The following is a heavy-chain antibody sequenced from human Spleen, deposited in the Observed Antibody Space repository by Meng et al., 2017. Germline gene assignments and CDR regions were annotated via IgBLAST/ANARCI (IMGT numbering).Heavy chain of an antibody. J-gene: IGHJ4*02. Sequence: LLNLLDPFSLTLVVFCGCLSGYYWSWNPQPPGKGLEWIGEINDRGSTHYNTSLESRDTISVETSQNNLSLKLSSVTAADSAVYFCARGTSTMAHDFDYWGQGTLVTVSS. D-gene: IGHD5-24*01. CDR1: CGCLSGYY. V-gene: IGHV4-34*01. CDR2: INDRGST. CDR3: ARGTSTMAHDFDY.